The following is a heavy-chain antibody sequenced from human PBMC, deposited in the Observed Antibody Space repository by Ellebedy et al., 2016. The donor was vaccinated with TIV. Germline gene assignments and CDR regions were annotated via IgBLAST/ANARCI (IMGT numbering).Heavy chain of an antibody. Sequence: MPSETLCLTCSVSGDSISNYYWRWIRQPPGKGLEWIGYIYYSGSTSYNPSLKSRVTMSVDTSKNQFSLRRSSVTAADTAIYYCATGRGWSFDLWGPGTLVTVSS. J-gene: IGHJ2*01. CDR2: IYYSGST. CDR1: GDSISNYY. CDR3: ATGRGWSFDL. V-gene: IGHV4-59*01.